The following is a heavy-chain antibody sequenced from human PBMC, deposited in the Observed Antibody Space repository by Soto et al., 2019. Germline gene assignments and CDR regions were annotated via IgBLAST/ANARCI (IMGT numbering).Heavy chain of an antibody. Sequence: EVQLAESGGGMVQPGGSLRLSCVASGFTFSSYDMHWVRQAPGKGLEYVSSISRNGGTTYYGNSVKGRFTISRDNSKNTLYLQMGSLRAEDMAVYYCVRRVSGNYDYWGQGTLVTGSS. D-gene: IGHD1-7*01. J-gene: IGHJ4*02. CDR2: ISRNGGTT. V-gene: IGHV3-64*01. CDR1: GFTFSSYD. CDR3: VRRVSGNYDY.